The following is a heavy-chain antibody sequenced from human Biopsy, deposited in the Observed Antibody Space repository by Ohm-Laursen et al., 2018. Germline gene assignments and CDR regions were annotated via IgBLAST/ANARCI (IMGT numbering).Heavy chain of an antibody. CDR1: GGTFTNHA. D-gene: IGHD3-22*01. CDR3: ARFPLGAYDDSGSYRAVEHWYFDL. J-gene: IGHJ2*01. V-gene: IGHV1-69*06. CDR2: SIPLFNTA. Sequence: SVKVSCKASGGTFTNHAVGWVRQAPGQGLEWVGSSIPLFNTANYADKFQGRVTLTADKSTTTAYMELNSLRFEDTAIYYCARFPLGAYDDSGSYRAVEHWYFDLWGRGTLVTVSS.